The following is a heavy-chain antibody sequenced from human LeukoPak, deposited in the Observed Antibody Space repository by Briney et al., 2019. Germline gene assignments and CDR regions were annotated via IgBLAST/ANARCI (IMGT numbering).Heavy chain of an antibody. Sequence: ASVKVSCTASGYTFTSYYMNWVRQAPRQGLEWMGWINPNSGGTNYAQKFQGWVTMTRDTSTSTVYMELSSLRSEDTAVYYCARENLGYYYGMDVWGQGTTVTVSS. J-gene: IGHJ6*02. CDR3: ARENLGYYYGMDV. V-gene: IGHV1-2*04. D-gene: IGHD7-27*01. CDR2: INPNSGGT. CDR1: GYTFTSYY.